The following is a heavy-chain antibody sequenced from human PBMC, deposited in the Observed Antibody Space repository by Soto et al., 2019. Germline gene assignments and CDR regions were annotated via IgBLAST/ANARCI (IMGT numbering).Heavy chain of an antibody. Sequence: GGSLRLSCGASGFTFSTYAMTWGRHAPGAGLEWVSTITNTGGRTKYADSVKGRFSISRDKSKNTVYLQMISLRAEDTAVYFCAKEGGSSSDNYYYLDVWGRGTTVTVSS. V-gene: IGHV3-23*01. CDR1: GFTFSTYA. D-gene: IGHD6-6*01. CDR3: AKEGGSSSDNYYYLDV. CDR2: ITNTGGRT. J-gene: IGHJ6*03.